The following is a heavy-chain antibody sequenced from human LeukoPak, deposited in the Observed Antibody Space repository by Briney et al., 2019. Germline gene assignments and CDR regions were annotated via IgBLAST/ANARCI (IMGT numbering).Heavy chain of an antibody. Sequence: GASVKVSCKASGYSFTNYAIHWVRQVPGQRLEWMGWISAGTGVTNYSQKFQGRVTITRDTSASTSYMELSSLTSEDTAVFYCARDPPYYYDGSSYSDYWGQGTLVTVSS. J-gene: IGHJ4*02. V-gene: IGHV1-3*01. CDR3: ARDPPYYYDGSSYSDY. CDR2: ISAGTGVT. CDR1: GYSFTNYA. D-gene: IGHD3-22*01.